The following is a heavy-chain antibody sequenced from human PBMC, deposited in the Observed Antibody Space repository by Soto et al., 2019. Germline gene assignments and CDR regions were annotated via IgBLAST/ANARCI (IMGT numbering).Heavy chain of an antibody. J-gene: IGHJ5*02. CDR2: IYYSGST. V-gene: IGHV4-59*01. Sequence: SETLSLTCTVSGGSISSYYWSWIRQPPGKGLEWIGYIYYSGSTNYNPSLKSRVTISVDTSKNQFSLKLSSVTAADTAVYYCARGITIFGVSSPRFDPWGQGTLVTVSS. CDR1: GGSISSYY. CDR3: ARGITIFGVSSPRFDP. D-gene: IGHD3-3*01.